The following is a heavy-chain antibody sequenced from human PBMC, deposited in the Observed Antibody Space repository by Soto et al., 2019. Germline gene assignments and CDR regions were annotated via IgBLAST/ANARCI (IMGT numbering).Heavy chain of an antibody. Sequence: QLQLQESGSGLVKPSQTLSLTCAVSGGSISSGGYSWSWIRQPPGKGLEWIGYIYHSGSTYYNPALKRRVTISVDRSRNQFSLKLSSVTAADTAVYYCASGPIGDYTDGFDYWGQGTLVTVSS. CDR1: GGSISSGGYS. D-gene: IGHD4-17*01. CDR3: ASGPIGDYTDGFDY. V-gene: IGHV4-30-2*01. CDR2: IYHSGST. J-gene: IGHJ4*02.